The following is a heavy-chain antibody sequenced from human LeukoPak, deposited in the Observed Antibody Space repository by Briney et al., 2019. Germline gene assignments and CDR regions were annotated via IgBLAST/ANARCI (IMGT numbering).Heavy chain of an antibody. D-gene: IGHD4-23*01. Sequence: SETLSLTCTVSGGSISSYYWSWIRQPPGKGLEWIGYIYNSGSTNYNHSLKSRVTISEDMSNNQYSLKLSSVTAADTAVYYCARALRLWGGNSGIAFDIWGQGTMVTVSS. CDR3: ARALRLWGGNSGIAFDI. CDR1: GGSISSYY. V-gene: IGHV4-59*01. J-gene: IGHJ3*02. CDR2: IYNSGST.